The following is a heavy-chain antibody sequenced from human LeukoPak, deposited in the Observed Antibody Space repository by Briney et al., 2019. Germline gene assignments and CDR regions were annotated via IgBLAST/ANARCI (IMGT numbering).Heavy chain of an antibody. D-gene: IGHD6-19*01. Sequence: ASVKVSCKASGYTFTSYGISWVRQAPGQGLEWMGGIIPIFGTANYAQKFQGRVTITADESTSTAYMELSSLRSEDTAVYYCARAYSSNWYYFDYWGQGTLVTVSS. J-gene: IGHJ4*02. V-gene: IGHV1-69*13. CDR2: IIPIFGTA. CDR3: ARAYSSNWYYFDY. CDR1: GYTFTSYG.